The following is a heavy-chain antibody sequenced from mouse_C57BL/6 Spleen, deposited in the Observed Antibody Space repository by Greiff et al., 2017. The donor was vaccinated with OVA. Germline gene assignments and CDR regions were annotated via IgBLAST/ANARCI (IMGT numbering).Heavy chain of an antibody. CDR2: ISDGGSYT. D-gene: IGHD2-3*01. J-gene: IGHJ3*01. CDR3: ARDGGRDDCYSWFAY. V-gene: IGHV5-4*01. CDR1: GFTFSSYA. Sequence: EVKLMESGGGLVKPGGSLKLSCAASGFTFSSYAMSWVRQTPEKRLEWVATISDGGSYTYYPDNVKGRFTISRDNAKNNLYLQMSQLKSEDTAMYYCARDGGRDDCYSWFAYWGQGTLVTVSA.